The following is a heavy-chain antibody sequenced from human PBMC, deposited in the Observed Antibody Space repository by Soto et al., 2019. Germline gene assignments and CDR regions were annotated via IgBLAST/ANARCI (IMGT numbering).Heavy chain of an antibody. D-gene: IGHD3-10*01. Sequence: QVQLVESGGGVVQPGRSLRLSCAASGFTFSSYAMHWVRQAPGKGLEWVAVISYDGSNKYYADSVKGRFTISRDNSKNTLYLQMNSLRAEDTAVYYCARERFYGSGSYRCFDYWGQGTLVTVSS. J-gene: IGHJ4*02. CDR2: ISYDGSNK. V-gene: IGHV3-30-3*01. CDR3: ARERFYGSGSYRCFDY. CDR1: GFTFSSYA.